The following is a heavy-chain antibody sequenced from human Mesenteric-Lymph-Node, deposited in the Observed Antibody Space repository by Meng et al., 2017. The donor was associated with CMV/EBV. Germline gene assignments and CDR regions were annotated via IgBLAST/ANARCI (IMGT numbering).Heavy chain of an antibody. J-gene: IGHJ3*02. D-gene: IGHD6-19*01. CDR2: IYAGGDT. Sequence: GGSLRLSCAASGLSVSYNYMSWVRQAPGKGLEWVSVIYAGGDTYYADSVKGRFTISRDTSKNTVYLQMNSLRADDTAFYYCARDLPVAGARVGAFDIWGQGTMVTVSS. CDR3: ARDLPVAGARVGAFDI. V-gene: IGHV3-66*02. CDR1: GLSVSYNY.